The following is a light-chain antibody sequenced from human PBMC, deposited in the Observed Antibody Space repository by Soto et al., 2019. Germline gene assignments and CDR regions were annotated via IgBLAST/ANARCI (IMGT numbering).Light chain of an antibody. CDR2: SNN. CDR1: RSNIGSNP. CDR3: AAWDDSLYGRV. J-gene: IGLJ1*01. Sequence: QSVLTQPPSASGTLGQRVTISCSGSRSNIGSNPVNWYQQLPGTAPKLLIDSNNQRPSGVPDRFSGSRSGTSASLAISGLQSEDEADYYCAAWDDSLYGRVFGTGTKLTVL. V-gene: IGLV1-44*01.